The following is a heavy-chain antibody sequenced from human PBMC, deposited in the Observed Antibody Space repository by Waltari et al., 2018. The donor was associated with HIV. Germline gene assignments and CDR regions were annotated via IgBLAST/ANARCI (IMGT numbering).Heavy chain of an antibody. V-gene: IGHV3-7*01. CDR3: ARDEYYYDSSGYPGYFDY. Sequence: EVQLVESGGGLVQPGGYMRLSCAASGVSFSSFWMSWVRQATWKGLEWVANIKQDGSEKYYVDAVKGRFTISRDNAKNSLYLQMNSLRAEDTAVYYCARDEYYYDSSGYPGYFDYWGQGTLVTVSS. CDR1: GVSFSSFW. J-gene: IGHJ4*02. CDR2: IKQDGSEK. D-gene: IGHD3-22*01.